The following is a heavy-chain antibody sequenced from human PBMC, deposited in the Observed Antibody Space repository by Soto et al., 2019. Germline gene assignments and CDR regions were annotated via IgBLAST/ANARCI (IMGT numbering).Heavy chain of an antibody. CDR2: ISSSSSYI. CDR1: GFTFSSYS. CDR3: AREEYSSSPQGRFDT. D-gene: IGHD6-6*01. J-gene: IGHJ5*02. V-gene: IGHV3-21*01. Sequence: GVLSLSCAASGFTFSSYSMNWVRQAPGKGLEWVSSISSSSSYIYYADSVKGRFTISRDNAKNSLYLQMNSLRAEDTAVYYCAREEYSSSPQGRFDTWGQGTLVTVS.